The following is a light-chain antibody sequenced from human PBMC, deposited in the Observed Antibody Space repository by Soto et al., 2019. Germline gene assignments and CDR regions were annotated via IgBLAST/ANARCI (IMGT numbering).Light chain of an antibody. CDR2: GAS. Sequence: EIVLTQSPGTLYLSPGERATLSCRASQSVSSSYLAWYQQKPGQAPRLLIYGASSRATGIPDRFSGSGSGTDFTLTISRLEPEDFAVYYCQQYGSSALCTFGPGTNVDI. J-gene: IGKJ3*01. CDR3: QQYGSSALCT. CDR1: QSVSSSY. V-gene: IGKV3-20*01.